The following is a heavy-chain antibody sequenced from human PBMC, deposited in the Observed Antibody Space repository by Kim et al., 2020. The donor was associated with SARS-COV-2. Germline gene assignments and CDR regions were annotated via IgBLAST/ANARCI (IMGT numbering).Heavy chain of an antibody. J-gene: IGHJ2*01. CDR1: GGSISSYY. V-gene: IGHV4-4*07. CDR3: ASSHGSLQTKSARSYWYFDL. Sequence: SETLSLTCTVSGGSISSYYWSWIRQPAGKGLEWIGRIYTSGSTNYNPSLKSRVTMSVDTSKNQFSLKLSSVTAADTAVYYCASSHGSLQTKSARSYWYFDLWGRGTLVTVSS. CDR2: IYTSGST.